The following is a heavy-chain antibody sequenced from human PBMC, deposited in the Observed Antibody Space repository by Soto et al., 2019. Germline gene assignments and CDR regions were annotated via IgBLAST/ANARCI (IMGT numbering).Heavy chain of an antibody. CDR3: ARGRSLGDY. Sequence: SEALSLTCTVSGDSISSGGYYSSWIRQHPGKGLEWIGYIYYSGTTYYNPSLESRVTISADTSENQFSLKVNSVTVADTAVYYCARGRSLGDYWGQGTLVTVSS. CDR1: GDSISSGGYY. CDR2: IYYSGTT. J-gene: IGHJ4*02. V-gene: IGHV4-31*03.